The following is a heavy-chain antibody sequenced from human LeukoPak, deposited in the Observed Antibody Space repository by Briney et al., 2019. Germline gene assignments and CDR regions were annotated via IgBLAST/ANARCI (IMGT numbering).Heavy chain of an antibody. D-gene: IGHD4-17*01. CDR1: GFTSSSYT. V-gene: IGHV3-23*01. CDR2: VSSSGGSA. Sequence: GGSLRLSCAASGFTSSSYTMSWVRQAPGKGLEWLSAVSSSGGSAFYADSVKGRFTISRDNSKNTLYLQMNSLRAEDTAVYYCAKCGDLRYFDYWGQGTLVTVSS. CDR3: AKCGDLRYFDY. J-gene: IGHJ4*02.